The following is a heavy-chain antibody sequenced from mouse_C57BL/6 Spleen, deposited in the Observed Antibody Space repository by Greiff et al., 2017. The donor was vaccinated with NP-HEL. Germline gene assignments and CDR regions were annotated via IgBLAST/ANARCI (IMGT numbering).Heavy chain of an antibody. CDR2: IRSKSNNYAT. CDR1: GFSFNTYA. Sequence: EVKLVESGGGLVQPKGSLKLSCAASGFSFNTYAMNWVRQAPGKGLEWVARIRSKSNNYATYYADSVKDRFTISRDDSESMLYLQMNNLKTEDTAMYYCVRSYYGNWMDYWGQGTSVTVSS. D-gene: IGHD2-10*01. J-gene: IGHJ4*01. V-gene: IGHV10-1*01. CDR3: VRSYYGNWMDY.